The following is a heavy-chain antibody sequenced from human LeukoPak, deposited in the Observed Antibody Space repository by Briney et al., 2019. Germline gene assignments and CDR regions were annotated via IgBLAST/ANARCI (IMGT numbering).Heavy chain of an antibody. CDR2: IYPGDSDT. D-gene: IGHD3-16*02. V-gene: IGHV5-51*01. Sequence: GESLKISCKGSGYSFTSYWIGWVRQMPGKGLEWMGIIYPGDSDTRYSPSFQGQVTISADKSISTAYLQWSSLKASDTAMYYCARPTYDYVWGSYRPVAFDIWGQGTMVTVSS. CDR1: GYSFTSYW. CDR3: ARPTYDYVWGSYRPVAFDI. J-gene: IGHJ3*02.